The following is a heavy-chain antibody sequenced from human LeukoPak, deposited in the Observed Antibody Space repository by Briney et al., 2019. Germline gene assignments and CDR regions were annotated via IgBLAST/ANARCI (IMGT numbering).Heavy chain of an antibody. D-gene: IGHD1-26*01. CDR1: GFTFDDYA. Sequence: GRSLRLSCAASGFTFDDYAMHWVRQAPGKGLEWVSGISWNSGSIGYADSVKGRFTISRDNAKNSLYLQMNSLRAEDTAVYYCARLIVGAIDYWGQGTLVTVSS. CDR3: ARLIVGAIDY. J-gene: IGHJ4*02. CDR2: ISWNSGSI. V-gene: IGHV3-9*01.